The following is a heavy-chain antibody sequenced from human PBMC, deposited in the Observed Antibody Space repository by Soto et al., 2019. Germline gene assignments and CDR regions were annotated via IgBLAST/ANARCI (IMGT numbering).Heavy chain of an antibody. V-gene: IGHV4-34*01. CDR2: INHSGST. J-gene: IGHJ4*02. Sequence: SETLSLTCAVYGGSFSGYYWSWIRQPPGKGLEWIGEINHSGSTNYNPSLKSRVTISVDTSKNQFSLKLSSVIAADTAVYYCARATGYSSSWYPFDYWGQGTLVTVSS. CDR1: GGSFSGYY. D-gene: IGHD6-13*01. CDR3: ARATGYSSSWYPFDY.